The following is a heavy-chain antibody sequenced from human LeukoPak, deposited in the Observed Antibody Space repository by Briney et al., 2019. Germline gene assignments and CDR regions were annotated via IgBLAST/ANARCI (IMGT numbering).Heavy chain of an antibody. D-gene: IGHD3/OR15-3a*01. CDR3: AKVLGAYDLAFY. CDR2: IYSAGST. V-gene: IGHV3-53*01. Sequence: GGSLRLSCAASGFTLSSNYMSWVRQAPGKGLEWVSVIYSAGSTYYADSVKGRFTISRDNSKNTLYLQMNSLRADDTAMYYCAKVLGAYDLAFYWGQGTLVTVSS. J-gene: IGHJ4*02. CDR1: GFTLSSNY.